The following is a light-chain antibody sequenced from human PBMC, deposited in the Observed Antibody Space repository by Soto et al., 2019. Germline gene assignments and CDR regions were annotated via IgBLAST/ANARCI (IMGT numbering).Light chain of an antibody. CDR2: GAS. Sequence: EIVLTQSPATLSLSPGERATLSCRASQSVSSYLAWYQQKPGQAPRLLIYGASTRATGIPARFSGSGSGTEFTLTMSSLQSEDFAVYYCQQYNNWPFTFGPGTKVDI. V-gene: IGKV3-15*01. J-gene: IGKJ3*01. CDR3: QQYNNWPFT. CDR1: QSVSSY.